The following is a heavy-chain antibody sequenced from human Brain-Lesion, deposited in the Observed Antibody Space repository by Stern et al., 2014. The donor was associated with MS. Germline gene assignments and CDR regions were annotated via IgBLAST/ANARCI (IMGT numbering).Heavy chain of an antibody. CDR3: ARSPATPSGYDRFDY. J-gene: IGHJ4*02. CDR2: IFPRDSNT. V-gene: IGHV5-51*03. Sequence: EVQLVESGAEVKKPGESLKISCEASGYLFDDYWIGWVRQMSGRGLELVAIIFPRDSNTRYSPSVQGQVTISSDTSLSPAYLQRSSLKAADPAIYSCARSPATPSGYDRFDYWGQGALVTVSS. CDR1: GYLFDDYW. D-gene: IGHD5-12*01.